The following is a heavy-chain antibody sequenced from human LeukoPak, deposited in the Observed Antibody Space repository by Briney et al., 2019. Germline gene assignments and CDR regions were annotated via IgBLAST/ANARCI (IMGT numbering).Heavy chain of an antibody. CDR1: GYTFTSYG. J-gene: IGHJ6*03. Sequence: GASVKVSCKASGYTFTSYGISWVRQAPGQGLEWMGWISAYNGNTNYAQKLQGRVTMTTDTSTSTAYMELRSLRSDDTAVYYCARDGGDRWLQLAEDYYYMDVWGKGTTVTISS. CDR3: ARDGGDRWLQLAEDYYYMDV. CDR2: ISAYNGNT. D-gene: IGHD5-24*01. V-gene: IGHV1-18*01.